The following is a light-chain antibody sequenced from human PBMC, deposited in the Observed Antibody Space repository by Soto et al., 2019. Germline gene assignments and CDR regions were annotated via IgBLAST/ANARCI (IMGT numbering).Light chain of an antibody. CDR3: SSYAGSNSVV. CDR2: EVT. J-gene: IGLJ2*01. V-gene: IGLV2-8*01. CDR1: SSDVGGYNY. Sequence: QSALTQPPSASGSPGQSVTISCTGMSSDVGGYNYVSWYQQHPGKAPKLMIYEVTKRPSGVPDRFSGSKSANTASLTVSGLQAEEEAYYYGSSYAGSNSVVFGGGTKVTVL.